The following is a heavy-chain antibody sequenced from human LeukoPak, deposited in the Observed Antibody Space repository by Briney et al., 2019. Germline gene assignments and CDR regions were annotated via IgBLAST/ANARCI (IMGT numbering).Heavy chain of an antibody. Sequence: PSETLSLTCAVSGVSISRGGYSWSWIRQPPGKGLEWIGYIYHSGSTNYNPSLKSRLTISVDTSNNQFSLRLSSVTAADTAVYYCARRLGRKFGERFYYYHYMDVWGKGTTVTISS. CDR3: ARRLGRKFGERFYYYHYMDV. CDR2: IYHSGST. D-gene: IGHD3-10*01. CDR1: GVSISRGGYS. J-gene: IGHJ6*03. V-gene: IGHV4-30-4*07.